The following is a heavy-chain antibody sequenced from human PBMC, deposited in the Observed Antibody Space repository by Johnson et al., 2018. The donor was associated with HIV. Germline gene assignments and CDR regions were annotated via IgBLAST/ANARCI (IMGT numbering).Heavy chain of an antibody. J-gene: IGHJ3*02. CDR2: ISSSGSTI. CDR1: GFTVSSNY. V-gene: IGHV3-11*01. CDR3: GKDMAPPASIAAAAAHAFDI. D-gene: IGHD6-13*01. Sequence: QVLLVESGGGLIQPGGSLRLSCAASGFTVSSNYMSWVRQAPGKGLEWVSYISSSGSTIYYADSVKGRFIISRDNAKNSLYLQMNSLRAEDTALYYCGKDMAPPASIAAAAAHAFDIWGQGTMVTVSS.